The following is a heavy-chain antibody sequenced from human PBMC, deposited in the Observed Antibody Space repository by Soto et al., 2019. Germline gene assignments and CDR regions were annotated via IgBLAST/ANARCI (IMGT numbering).Heavy chain of an antibody. Sequence: SETLSLTCTVSGASISGFYWSWIRKSAGKGLEWIGRIYATGTTDYNPSLKSRVMMSVDTSKKQFSLKLRSVTAADTAVYYCVRDGTKTLRDWFDPWGQGISSTVSS. V-gene: IGHV4-4*07. CDR2: IYATGTT. D-gene: IGHD1-1*01. J-gene: IGHJ5*02. CDR1: GASISGFY. CDR3: VRDGTKTLRDWFDP.